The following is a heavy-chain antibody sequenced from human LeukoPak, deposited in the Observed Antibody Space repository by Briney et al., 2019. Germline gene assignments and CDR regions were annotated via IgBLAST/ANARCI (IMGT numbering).Heavy chain of an antibody. J-gene: IGHJ4*02. CDR2: ISTSDGTT. CDR3: AKGRTGFSYGYGIDY. V-gene: IGHV3-23*01. CDR1: GFTFSSYA. Sequence: GGSLRLSCAASGFTFSSYAMSWVRQAPGKGLEWVSSISTSDGTTYYADSVKGRFTISRDNSKNTLYLQMNSLRAEDAAIYYCAKGRTGFSYGYGIDYWGQGTLVTVSS. D-gene: IGHD5-18*01.